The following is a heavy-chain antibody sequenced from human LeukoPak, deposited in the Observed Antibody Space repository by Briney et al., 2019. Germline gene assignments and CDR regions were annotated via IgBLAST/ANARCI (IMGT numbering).Heavy chain of an antibody. V-gene: IGHV4-39*07. J-gene: IGHJ5*02. CDR2: IYHSGST. D-gene: IGHD3-10*01. CDR1: GGSISSSGYS. Sequence: PSETLSLTCNVSGGSISSSGYSWGWIRQPPGRGLEWIGYIYHSGSTYYNPSLKRRVTISVDRSKNQFSLKLSSVTAADTAVYYCARDWGLGDSEDWFDPWGQGTLVTVSS. CDR3: ARDWGLGDSEDWFDP.